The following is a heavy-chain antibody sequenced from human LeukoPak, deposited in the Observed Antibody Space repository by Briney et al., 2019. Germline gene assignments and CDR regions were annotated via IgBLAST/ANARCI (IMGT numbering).Heavy chain of an antibody. V-gene: IGHV1-8*01. CDR2: MNPNSGNT. J-gene: IGHJ5*02. D-gene: IGHD2-15*01. CDR1: GYTFTSYD. Sequence: ASVKVSCKASGYTFTSYDINWVRQATGQGLEWMGWMNPNSGNTGYAQKFQGRVTMTRNTSISTAYMELSSLRSEDTAVYYCARDMDCSGGSCYGDWFDPWGQGTLVTVSS. CDR3: ARDMDCSGGSCYGDWFDP.